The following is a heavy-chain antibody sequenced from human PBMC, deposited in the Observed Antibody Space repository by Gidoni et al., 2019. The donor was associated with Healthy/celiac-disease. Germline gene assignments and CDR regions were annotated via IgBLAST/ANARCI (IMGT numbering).Heavy chain of an antibody. CDR2: IIPIFGTA. J-gene: IGHJ6*02. Sequence: QVQLVQSGAEVKKPGSSVKVSCKASGGTFSSYAISWVRQAPGQGLEWMGGIIPIFGTANYAQKFQGRVTITADKSTSTAYMELSSLRSEDTAVYYCARVPTTVTTYVYYYYYGMDVWGQGTTVTVSS. CDR3: ARVPTTVTTYVYYYYYGMDV. D-gene: IGHD4-4*01. CDR1: GGTFSSYA. V-gene: IGHV1-69*06.